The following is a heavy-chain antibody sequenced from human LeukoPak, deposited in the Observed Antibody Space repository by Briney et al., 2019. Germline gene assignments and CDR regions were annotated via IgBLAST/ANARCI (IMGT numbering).Heavy chain of an antibody. CDR1: GFTFSSYS. CDR2: ISSSSSYI. CDR3: AKAGWYYL. D-gene: IGHD4/OR15-4a*01. Sequence: PGGSLRLSCAASGFTFSSYSMNWVRQAPGKGLEWVSSISSSSSYIYYADSVKGRFTISRDNSKNTLYLQLNSVKAEDTAVYYCAKAGWYYLWGQGTLVTVSS. V-gene: IGHV3-21*04. J-gene: IGHJ4*02.